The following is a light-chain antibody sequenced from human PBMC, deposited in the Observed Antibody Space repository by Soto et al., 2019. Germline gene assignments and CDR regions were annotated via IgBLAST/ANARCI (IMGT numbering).Light chain of an antibody. CDR3: QQTDNLLPIT. CDR2: DAS. V-gene: IGKV1-33*01. J-gene: IGKJ5*01. Sequence: DIQMTQSPSSLSASVGDRVTITCQASQDIRNYLNWYQQKPGKAPKLLIYDASNLETGGPSRFSGSGSGRDLTFTISRLQPEDIATYYCQQTDNLLPITFGQGTRLEIK. CDR1: QDIRNY.